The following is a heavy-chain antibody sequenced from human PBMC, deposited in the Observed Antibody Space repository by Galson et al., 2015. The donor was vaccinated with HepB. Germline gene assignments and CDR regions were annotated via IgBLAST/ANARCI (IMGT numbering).Heavy chain of an antibody. D-gene: IGHD2-15*01. J-gene: IGHJ5*02. CDR3: ARGGCSGGSCYSHWFDP. Sequence: SVKVSCKASGGTFSSYAISWVRQAPGQGLEWMGGITPIFGTANYAQKFQGRVTITADESTSTAYMELSSLRSEDTAVYYCARGGCSGGSCYSHWFDPWGQGTLVTVSS. V-gene: IGHV1-69*13. CDR2: ITPIFGTA. CDR1: GGTFSSYA.